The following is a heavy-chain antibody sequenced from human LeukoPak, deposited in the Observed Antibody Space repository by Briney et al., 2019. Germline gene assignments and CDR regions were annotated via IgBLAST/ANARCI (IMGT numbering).Heavy chain of an antibody. V-gene: IGHV3-9*01. CDR3: AKVAYYYDSSGSIDY. CDR2: ISWNSGGL. D-gene: IGHD3-22*01. J-gene: IGHJ4*02. Sequence: GGSLRLSCAASGFTFDDYAMHWVRQVPGKGLEWVSGISWNSGGLGYADSVKGRFTISRDNAKNSLSLQMNSLRTDDTALYYCAKVAYYYDSSGSIDYWGQGTLVTVSS. CDR1: GFTFDDYA.